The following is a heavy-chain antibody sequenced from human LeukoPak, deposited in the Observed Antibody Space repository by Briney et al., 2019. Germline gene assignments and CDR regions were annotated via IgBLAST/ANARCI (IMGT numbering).Heavy chain of an antibody. V-gene: IGHV4-34*01. CDR2: INHSGST. CDR3: ASGSLYYFDY. CDR1: GGSFSGYY. Sequence: SETLSLTCAVYGGSFSGYYWSGIRQPPGKGLEWIGEINHSGSTNYNPSLKSRVTISVDTSKNQFSLKLSSVTAADTAVYYCASGSLYYFDYWGQGTLVTVSS. J-gene: IGHJ4*02.